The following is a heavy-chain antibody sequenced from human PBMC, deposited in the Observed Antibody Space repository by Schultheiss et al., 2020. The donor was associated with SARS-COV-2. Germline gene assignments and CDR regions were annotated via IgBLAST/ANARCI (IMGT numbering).Heavy chain of an antibody. V-gene: IGHV3-30*01. J-gene: IGHJ6*02. Sequence: GGSLRLSCAASGFIFSTYSMHWVRQAPGKGLEWVARISFDGSNKFYADSVKGRFTISRDNSKNTLDLQMNSLGSEDTAVYYCARGDPAYYYYNALDVWGQGTTVTVSS. CDR1: GFIFSTYS. CDR3: ARGDPAYYYYNALDV. D-gene: IGHD2-21*01. CDR2: ISFDGSNK.